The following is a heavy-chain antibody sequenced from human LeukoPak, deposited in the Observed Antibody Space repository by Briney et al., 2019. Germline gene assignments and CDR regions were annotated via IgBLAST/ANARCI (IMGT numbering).Heavy chain of an antibody. CDR3: ARELINYYDSSGPSGY. D-gene: IGHD3-22*01. V-gene: IGHV4-30-4*01. Sequence: SQTLSLTCTVSGGSISSGDYYWSWIRQPPGQGLEWIAYISHSGGTYYNPSLKSRATISLDTSRNQFSLKLIFVTAADTAVYYCARELINYYDSSGPSGYWGQGTLVTVSS. CDR1: GGSISSGDYY. J-gene: IGHJ4*02. CDR2: ISHSGGT.